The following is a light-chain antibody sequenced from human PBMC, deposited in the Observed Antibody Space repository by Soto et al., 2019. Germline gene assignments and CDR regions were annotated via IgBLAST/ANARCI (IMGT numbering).Light chain of an antibody. J-gene: IGKJ1*01. CDR1: QSIDTW. Sequence: GDRCTTTWSASQSIDTWLAWHQQKPGQAPKLLISKASSLESGVPSRFSGSGSGTEFTLTISSLQPDDSATYYCQQYNSYRAFGQGTKVDSK. CDR3: QQYNSYRA. CDR2: KAS. V-gene: IGKV1-5*03.